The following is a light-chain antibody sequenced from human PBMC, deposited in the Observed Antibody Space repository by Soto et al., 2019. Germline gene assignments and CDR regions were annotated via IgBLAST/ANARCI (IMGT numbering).Light chain of an antibody. CDR2: GAS. Sequence: EIVMTQSPATLSVSPGERATLSCRASQSVSSNLAWYQQKPGQAPRLLIYGASTRATDIPARFSGSGSGTAFTLTISSLKSEDFAVYYCQQDNNWPHALTFGGGTKVEIK. V-gene: IGKV3-15*01. CDR3: QQDNNWPHALT. J-gene: IGKJ4*01. CDR1: QSVSSN.